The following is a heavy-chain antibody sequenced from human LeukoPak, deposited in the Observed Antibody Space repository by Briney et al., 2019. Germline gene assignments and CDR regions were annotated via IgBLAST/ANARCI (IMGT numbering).Heavy chain of an antibody. CDR1: GGSFSGYY. V-gene: IGHV4-59*01. Sequence: SETLSLTCAVYGGSFSGYYWSWIRQPPGKGLEWIGSIYYSGSTNYNPSLKSRVTISVDTSKNQFSLKLSFVTAADTAVYYCARVDYYGSGSYRKYYYYYMDVWGKGTTVTISS. D-gene: IGHD3-10*01. CDR2: IYYSGST. CDR3: ARVDYYGSGSYRKYYYYYMDV. J-gene: IGHJ6*03.